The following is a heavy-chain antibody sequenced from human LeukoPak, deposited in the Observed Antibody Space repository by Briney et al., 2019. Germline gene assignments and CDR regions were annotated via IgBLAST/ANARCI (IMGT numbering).Heavy chain of an antibody. D-gene: IGHD6-19*01. V-gene: IGHV3-53*01. CDR2: IYSGGST. J-gene: IGHJ1*01. CDR3: ARNIAVAGIAEYFQH. Sequence: GGSLRLSCAASGFTVSSNYMSWVRQAPGKGLEWVSVIYSGGSTYYPDSVKGRFTISRDNSKNPLYLQMNSMRPEDTAVYYCARNIAVAGIAEYFQHWGQGTLVTVSS. CDR1: GFTVSSNY.